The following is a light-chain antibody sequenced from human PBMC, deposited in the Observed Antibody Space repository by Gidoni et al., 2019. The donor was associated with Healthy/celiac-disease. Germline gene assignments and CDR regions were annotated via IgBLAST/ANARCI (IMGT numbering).Light chain of an antibody. V-gene: IGKV1-5*03. CDR3: QQYNSYPYT. CDR2: KAS. CDR1: QSSSSW. J-gene: IGKJ2*01. Sequence: DIQMTQSPSTLSASVGDRVTITCRASQSSSSWLAWYQQKPGKAPKLLLYKASSLESVVPSRFSGSGSGTEFTLTISSLQPDDFATYCCQQYNSYPYTFGQXTKLEIK.